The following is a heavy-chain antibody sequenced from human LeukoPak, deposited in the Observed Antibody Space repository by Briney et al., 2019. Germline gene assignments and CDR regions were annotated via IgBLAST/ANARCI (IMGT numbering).Heavy chain of an antibody. CDR1: GGSFSGYY. CDR2: INHSGGT. D-gene: IGHD6-13*01. Sequence: SETLSLTCAVYGGSFSGYYWSWIRQPPGKGLEWIGEINHSGGTNYNPSLKSRVTISVDTSKNQFSLKLSSVTAADTAVYYCATLPGYSSSWSRWGYYFDYWGQGTLVTVSS. J-gene: IGHJ4*02. CDR3: ATLPGYSSSWSRWGYYFDY. V-gene: IGHV4-34*01.